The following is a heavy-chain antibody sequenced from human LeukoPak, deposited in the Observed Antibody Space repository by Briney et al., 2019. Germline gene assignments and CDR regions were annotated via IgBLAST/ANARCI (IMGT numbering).Heavy chain of an antibody. V-gene: IGHV4-39*07. J-gene: IGHJ4*02. CDR1: GGSISSSSYY. CDR3: ASTAYPLRYSSSWYGEYYFDY. Sequence: SETLSLTCTVSGGSISSSSYYWGWIRQPPGKGLEGIGSIYYSGSTYYNPSLKSRVTISVDTSKNQFSLKLSSVTAADTAVYYCASTAYPLRYSSSWYGEYYFDYWGQGTLVTVSS. D-gene: IGHD6-13*01. CDR2: IYYSGST.